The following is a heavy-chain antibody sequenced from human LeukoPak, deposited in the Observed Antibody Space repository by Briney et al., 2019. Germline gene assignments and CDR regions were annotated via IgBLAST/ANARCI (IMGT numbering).Heavy chain of an antibody. CDR2: IKHDGSEK. D-gene: IGHD3-22*01. Sequence: GGSLRLSCAASGFIFTNYFMSWVRQAPGKGLEWVASIKHDGSEKYYVDSVRGRFPISRDNTMNSLYLQMSSLGTEDTAAYYCAKGSYYDSSGSFYFDYWGQGTLVTVSS. CDR1: GFIFTNYF. J-gene: IGHJ4*02. V-gene: IGHV3-7*03. CDR3: AKGSYYDSSGSFYFDY.